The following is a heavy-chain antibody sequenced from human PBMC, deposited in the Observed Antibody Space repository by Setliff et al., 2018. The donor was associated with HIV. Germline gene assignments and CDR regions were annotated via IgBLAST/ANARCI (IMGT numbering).Heavy chain of an antibody. CDR1: DDSMTSNY. Sequence: SETLSLTCTVSDDSMTSNYWSWIRQPPRKELEWIGYIYYSGSTNYNPSLKSRVTISVDTSKNQFSLKLSSVTAADTAVYYCARGKNYYDSSGYHYWGQGTLVTVSS. J-gene: IGHJ4*02. CDR3: ARGKNYYDSSGYHY. CDR2: IYYSGST. V-gene: IGHV4-59*01. D-gene: IGHD3-22*01.